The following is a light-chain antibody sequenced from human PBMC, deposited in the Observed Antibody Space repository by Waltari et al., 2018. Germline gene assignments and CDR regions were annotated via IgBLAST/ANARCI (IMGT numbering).Light chain of an antibody. V-gene: IGLV1-40*01. CDR2: GNS. CDR1: SSNIGAGSD. J-gene: IGLJ3*02. CDR3: QSYDSLSGSM. Sequence: QSVLTQPPSVSGAPGQRVTISCPGSSSNIGAGSDVHWYQHLPGKVPKLLTYGNSARPSGVPLRFSGSKSGTSAYLAITGLQAEDEATYYCQSYDSLSGSMFGGGTKLTVL.